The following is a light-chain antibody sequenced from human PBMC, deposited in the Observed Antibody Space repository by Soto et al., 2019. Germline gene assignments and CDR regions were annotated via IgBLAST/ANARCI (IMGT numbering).Light chain of an antibody. V-gene: IGLV1-40*01. Sequence: QSVLTQPPSVSGAPGQRVTISCTGSSSNIGAGYDVHWYQQLPGTAPKLLIYDNSNRPSGVPDRFSGSKSGTSASLAITGLQAEDEADYYCQSYDSSLSVLYVFGTGTKLPVL. CDR2: DNS. J-gene: IGLJ1*01. CDR1: SSNIGAGYD. CDR3: QSYDSSLSVLYV.